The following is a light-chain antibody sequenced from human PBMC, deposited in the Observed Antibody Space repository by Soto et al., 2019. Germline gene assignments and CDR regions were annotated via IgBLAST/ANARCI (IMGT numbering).Light chain of an antibody. J-gene: IGKJ3*01. CDR1: QTIDNK. V-gene: IGKV3-15*01. CDR2: GAS. CDR3: QQWFT. Sequence: IVMTQSPATLSVSPGERATLSCRASQTIDNKLAWYQQRPGQAPRLLIYGASIRTTGIPARFSGSGSGTEFTLTISGLQSEDFAVYYCQQWFTFGPGTKVDIK.